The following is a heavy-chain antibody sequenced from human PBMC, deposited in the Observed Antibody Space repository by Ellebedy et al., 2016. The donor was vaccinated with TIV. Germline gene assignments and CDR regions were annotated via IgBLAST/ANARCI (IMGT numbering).Heavy chain of an antibody. J-gene: IGHJ4*02. CDR2: INPSGGST. Sequence: AASVKVSCKASGYTFTSHYMHWVRQAPGQGLEWMGIINPSGGSTSYAQKFQGRVTMTRDTSTSTVYMELSSLRSEDTAVYYCARADITVAYYIDFWGQGTLVTVSS. CDR1: GYTFTSHY. D-gene: IGHD6-19*01. CDR3: ARADITVAYYIDF. V-gene: IGHV1-46*01.